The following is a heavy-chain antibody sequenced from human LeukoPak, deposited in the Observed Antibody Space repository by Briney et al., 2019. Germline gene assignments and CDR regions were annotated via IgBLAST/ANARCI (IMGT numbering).Heavy chain of an antibody. D-gene: IGHD2-2*01. J-gene: IGHJ5*02. CDR2: INHSGST. Sequence: PSETLSLTCAVYGGSFSGYYWSWIRQPPGKGLEWIGEINHSGSTNYNPSLKSRVTISVDTSKNQFSLKLSSVTAADTAVYYCAREWGYCGSTSCSPFDPWGQGTLVTVSS. CDR3: AREWGYCGSTSCSPFDP. V-gene: IGHV4-34*01. CDR1: GGSFSGYY.